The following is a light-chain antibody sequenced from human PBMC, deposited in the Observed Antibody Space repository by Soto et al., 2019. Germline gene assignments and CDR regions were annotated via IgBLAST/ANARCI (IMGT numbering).Light chain of an antibody. CDR2: AAS. CDR3: QQSYSTPPWT. CDR1: QGISSY. J-gene: IGKJ1*01. V-gene: IGKV1-9*01. Sequence: IQLTQSPSSLSASVGDRVTITCRASQGISSYLAWYQQKPGKAPKLLIYAASTLQSGVPSRFSGSGSGTDFTLTISSLQPEDFATYYCQQSYSTPPWTFGQGTRWIS.